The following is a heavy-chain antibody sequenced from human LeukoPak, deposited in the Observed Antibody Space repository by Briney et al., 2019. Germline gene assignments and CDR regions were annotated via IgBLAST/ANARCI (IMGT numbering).Heavy chain of an antibody. CDR3: ASVDTAMPFYYYYGMDV. J-gene: IGHJ6*02. CDR1: GGTFISYA. D-gene: IGHD5-18*01. V-gene: IGHV1-69*13. Sequence: SVKVSCKASGGTFISYAISGVRQAPGQGLEWMGGIIPIFGTANYAQKFQGRVTITADESTSTAYMELSSLRSEDTAVYYCASVDTAMPFYYYYGMDVWGQGTTVTVSS. CDR2: IIPIFGTA.